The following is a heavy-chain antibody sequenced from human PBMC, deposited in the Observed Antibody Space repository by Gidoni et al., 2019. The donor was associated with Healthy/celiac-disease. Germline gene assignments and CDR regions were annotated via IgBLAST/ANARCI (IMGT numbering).Heavy chain of an antibody. J-gene: IGHJ2*01. CDR2: ISYDGSNK. CDR3: AKERSLQTYWYFDL. D-gene: IGHD4-4*01. V-gene: IGHV3-30*18. CDR1: GFTFSSSG. Sequence: QVQLVESGGGVVQPGRSLSLSCAASGFTFSSSGMHWVRQAPGKGLEWVAVISYDGSNKYYADSVKGRFTISRDNSKNTLYLQMNSLRAEDTAVYYCAKERSLQTYWYFDLWGRGTLVTVSS.